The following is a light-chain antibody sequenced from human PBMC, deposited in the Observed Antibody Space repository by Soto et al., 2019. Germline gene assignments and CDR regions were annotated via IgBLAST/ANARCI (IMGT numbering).Light chain of an antibody. Sequence: SALTQPASVSGSPGQSITISCTGTSSDVGAYDFVSWYQQHPGKAPKYLIYEVSNRPSGVSDRFSGSKSGTTASLTISGLQAEDEADYYCSSYRSSTVIFGGGTKLTVL. CDR2: EVS. J-gene: IGLJ2*01. CDR3: SSYRSSTVI. V-gene: IGLV2-14*01. CDR1: SSDVGAYDF.